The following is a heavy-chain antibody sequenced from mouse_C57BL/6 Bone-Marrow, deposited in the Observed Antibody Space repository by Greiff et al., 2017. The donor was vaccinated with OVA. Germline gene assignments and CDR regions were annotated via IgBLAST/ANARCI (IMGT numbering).Heavy chain of an antibody. V-gene: IGHV6-3*01. CDR2: IRLKSDNYAT. J-gene: IGHJ3*01. Sequence: EVQGVESGGGLVQPGGSMKLSCVASGFTFSNYWMNWVRQSPEKGLEWVAQIRLKSDNYATHYAESVKGRFTISRDDSKSSVYLQMNNLRAEGTGVYYCTGVYRAYWGQGTLVTVSA. CDR3: TGVYRAY. D-gene: IGHD2-14*01. CDR1: GFTFSNYW.